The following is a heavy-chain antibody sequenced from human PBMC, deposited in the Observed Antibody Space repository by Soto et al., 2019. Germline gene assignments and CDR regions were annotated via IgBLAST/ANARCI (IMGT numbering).Heavy chain of an antibody. D-gene: IGHD2-15*01. CDR3: ARESSGSPDALEI. CDR1: WSSFTGDY. Sequence: KLSRKAVWSSFTGDYMCCLLMTHGQGREWMGWINPNGGGTNYEQKFQGRVTMTRETSISTAYMELRRLRSDDTAVYYCARESSGSPDALEIWGQGNMV. J-gene: IGHJ3*02. V-gene: IGHV1-2*02. CDR2: INPNGGGT.